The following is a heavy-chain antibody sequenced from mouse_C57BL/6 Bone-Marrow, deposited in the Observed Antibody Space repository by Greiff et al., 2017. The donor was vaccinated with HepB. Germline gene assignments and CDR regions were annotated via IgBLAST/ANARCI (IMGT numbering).Heavy chain of an antibody. V-gene: IGHV1-50*01. Sequence: QVQLQQSGAELVKPGASVKLSCKASGYTFTSYWMQWVKQRPGQGLEWIGEIDPSDSYTNYNQKFKGKATLTVDTSSSTAYMQLSSLTSEDSAVYYCARSPTGAMDYWGQGTSVTVSS. J-gene: IGHJ4*01. CDR1: GYTFTSYW. D-gene: IGHD1-1*01. CDR2: IDPSDSYT. CDR3: ARSPTGAMDY.